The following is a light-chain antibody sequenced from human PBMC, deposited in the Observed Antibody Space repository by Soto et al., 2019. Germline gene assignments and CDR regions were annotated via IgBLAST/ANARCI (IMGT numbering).Light chain of an antibody. V-gene: IGKV3D-15*01. CDR1: QSVSSSY. CDR2: GAS. J-gene: IGKJ5*01. CDR3: QQYNNWPPIT. Sequence: TESPGTPGLKPGERATLSCRARQSVSSSYLAWYQQKPGQAPRLLIYGASSRATGIPARFSGSGSGTEFTLTISSLQSEDFAVYYCQQYNNWPPITFGHGTRLEIK.